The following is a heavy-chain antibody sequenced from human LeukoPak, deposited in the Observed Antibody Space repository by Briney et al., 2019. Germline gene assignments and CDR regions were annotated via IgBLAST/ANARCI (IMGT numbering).Heavy chain of an antibody. V-gene: IGHV3-49*04. CDR3: TRDSLWFGEKGDDY. J-gene: IGHJ4*02. D-gene: IGHD3-10*01. Sequence: GGSLRLSCTASGFTFGDYAMSWVRQAPGKGLEWVGFIRSKAYGGTTEYAASVKGRFTISRDDSKGIAYLQMNSLKTEDTAVYYCTRDSLWFGEKGDDYWGQGTLVTVSS. CDR2: IRSKAYGGTT. CDR1: GFTFGDYA.